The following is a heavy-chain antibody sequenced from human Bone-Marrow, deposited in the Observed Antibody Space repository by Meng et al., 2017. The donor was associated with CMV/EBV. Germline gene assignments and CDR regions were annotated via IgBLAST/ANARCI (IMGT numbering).Heavy chain of an antibody. CDR1: GGSISGYY. Sequence: GSLRLSCTVSGGSISGYYWSWIRQPPGKGLEWIGYIYYSGSTNYNPSLKSRVTISVDTTRNQFSLKVTSVSAADTAVYYCAREGTYGSGSNYHNYFDYWGQGSLVTVSS. CDR3: AREGTYGSGSNYHNYFDY. D-gene: IGHD3-10*01. J-gene: IGHJ4*02. V-gene: IGHV4-59*01. CDR2: IYYSGST.